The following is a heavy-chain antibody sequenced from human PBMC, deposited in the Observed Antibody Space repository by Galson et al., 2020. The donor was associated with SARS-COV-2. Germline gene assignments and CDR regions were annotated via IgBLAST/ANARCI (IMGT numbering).Heavy chain of an antibody. CDR1: GASLSGYY. CDR2: INQSGNT. CDR3: ARVASAAGISGGFDY. J-gene: IGHJ4*02. V-gene: IGHV4-34*01. D-gene: IGHD6-13*01. Sequence: SETLSLTCAVSGASLSGYYWNWIRQPPEKGLEWIGEINQSGNTNYNPSLRSRVTILVDTSKNQFSLKLTSVTAADTAFYYCARVASAAGISGGFDYWGQGALVTVSS.